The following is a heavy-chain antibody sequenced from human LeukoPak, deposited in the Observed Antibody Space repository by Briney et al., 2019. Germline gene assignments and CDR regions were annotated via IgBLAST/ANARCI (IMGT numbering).Heavy chain of an antibody. Sequence: GRSLRLSCTASGFTFGDYAMSWFRQAPGKGLEWVGFIRSKAYGGTTEYAASVKGRFTISRDDSKGIAYLQMNSLKTEDTAVHSCTRDGDYIWGSYRNFDYWGQGTLVTVSS. CDR1: GFTFGDYA. J-gene: IGHJ4*02. CDR3: TRDGDYIWGSYRNFDY. CDR2: IRSKAYGGTT. D-gene: IGHD3-16*02. V-gene: IGHV3-49*03.